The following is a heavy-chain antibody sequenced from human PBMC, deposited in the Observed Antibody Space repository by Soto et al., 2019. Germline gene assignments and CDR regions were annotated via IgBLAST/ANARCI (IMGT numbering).Heavy chain of an antibody. CDR3: ANDIIVIPGAKGLDY. CDR1: XXXFTTYG. D-gene: IGHD2-2*01. Sequence: ASVXXXCXAXXXXFTTYGVSWGRQAPGQRLEWMGWINTYDADTKYAQKFQGRITMTRDTSTSTVYMELSSLRSEDTAVYYCANDIIVIPGAKGLDYWGQGALVTVSS. J-gene: IGHJ4*02. CDR2: INTYDADT. V-gene: IGHV1-18*01.